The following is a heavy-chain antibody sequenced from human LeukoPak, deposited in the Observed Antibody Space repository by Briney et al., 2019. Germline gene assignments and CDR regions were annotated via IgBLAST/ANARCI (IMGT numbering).Heavy chain of an antibody. CDR2: IYYSGST. Sequence: PSETLSLTCTVSGGSISSSSYYWGWIRQPPGKGLEWIGSIYYSGSTYYNPSLKSRVTISVDTSKNQFSLKLSSVTAADTAVYYCARVRIPLKHVYWGQGTLVTVSS. D-gene: IGHD2-15*01. CDR3: ARVRIPLKHVY. CDR1: GGSISSSSYY. J-gene: IGHJ4*02. V-gene: IGHV4-39*07.